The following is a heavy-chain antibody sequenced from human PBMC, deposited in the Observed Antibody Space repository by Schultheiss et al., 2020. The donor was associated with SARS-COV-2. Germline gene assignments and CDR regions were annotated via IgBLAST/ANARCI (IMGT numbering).Heavy chain of an antibody. CDR3: AKDGPITIFGVVIPKGYYFDY. CDR2: ISYDGSNK. Sequence: GGSLRLSCAASGFTFSSYGMHWVRQAPGKGLEWVAVISYDGSNKYYADSVKGRFTISRDNSKNTRYLQMNSLRAEDTAVYYCAKDGPITIFGVVIPKGYYFDYWGQGTLVTV. V-gene: IGHV3-30*18. D-gene: IGHD3-3*01. CDR1: GFTFSSYG. J-gene: IGHJ4*02.